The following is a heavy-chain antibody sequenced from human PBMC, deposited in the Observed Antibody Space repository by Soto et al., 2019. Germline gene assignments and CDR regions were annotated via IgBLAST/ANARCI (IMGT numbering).Heavy chain of an antibody. J-gene: IGHJ6*02. CDR2: TYYRSKWYN. D-gene: IGHD1-26*01. Sequence: PWQTLSLILAFSGVSVSINSAAWNWIRQSPSRGLEWLGRTYYRSKWYNDYALSVKSRITINPDTSKNQFSLQLNSVTPEDTAVYYCAKTRSYSTYDYGMDVWGQGTTATVSS. CDR3: AKTRSYSTYDYGMDV. CDR1: GVSVSINSAA. V-gene: IGHV6-1*01.